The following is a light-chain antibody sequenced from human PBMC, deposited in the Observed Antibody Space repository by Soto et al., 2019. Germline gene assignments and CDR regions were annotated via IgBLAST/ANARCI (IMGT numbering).Light chain of an antibody. CDR3: QQYNDFQYT. CDR1: QSIGSW. J-gene: IGKJ2*01. CDR2: KAT. V-gene: IGKV1-5*03. Sequence: DIQMTQSPSTLSASVGDGVTITCRASQSIGSWLAWYQQKPGKAPKLLIYKATNLQSGVPSRFSGSGSGTDVSLTISSLQPVDSATYFCQQYNDFQYTFGPGTKLEI.